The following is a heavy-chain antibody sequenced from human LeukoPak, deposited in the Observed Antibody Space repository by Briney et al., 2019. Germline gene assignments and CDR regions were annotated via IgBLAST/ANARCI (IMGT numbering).Heavy chain of an antibody. Sequence: ASVKVSCKASGYTFTSYYMHWVRQAPGQGLEWMGWINPNSGGTNYAQKFQGRVTMTRDTSISTAYMELSRLRSDDTAVYYCARVFYYGSGSYSSDYWGQGTLVTVSS. CDR2: INPNSGGT. D-gene: IGHD3-10*01. CDR1: GYTFTSYY. V-gene: IGHV1-2*02. CDR3: ARVFYYGSGSYSSDY. J-gene: IGHJ4*02.